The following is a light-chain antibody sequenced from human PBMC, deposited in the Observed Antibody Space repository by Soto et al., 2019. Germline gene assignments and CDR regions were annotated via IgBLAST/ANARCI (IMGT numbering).Light chain of an antibody. Sequence: EIVLTQSPGTLSLSPGERATLSCRASQSVSSNYLAWYQQKPGQPPKLLIYWASTRESGVPDRFSGSGSGTDFTLTISSLQAEDVAVYYCQQYYSTPQTFGQGTKVDIK. CDR1: QSVSSNY. CDR2: WAS. CDR3: QQYYSTPQT. J-gene: IGKJ1*01. V-gene: IGKV4-1*01.